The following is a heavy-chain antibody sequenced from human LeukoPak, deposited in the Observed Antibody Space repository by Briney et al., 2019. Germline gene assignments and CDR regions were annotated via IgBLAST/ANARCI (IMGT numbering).Heavy chain of an antibody. D-gene: IGHD6-13*01. J-gene: IGHJ4*02. Sequence: SETLSLTCTVSGGSISSSSYHWGWIRQPPGKGLEWIGSIYYSGSTYYNPSLKSRVTISVDTSKNQFSLKLSSVTAADTAVYYCARFIAAATYYFDYWGQGTLVTVSS. CDR2: IYYSGST. V-gene: IGHV4-39*01. CDR3: ARFIAAATYYFDY. CDR1: GGSISSSSYH.